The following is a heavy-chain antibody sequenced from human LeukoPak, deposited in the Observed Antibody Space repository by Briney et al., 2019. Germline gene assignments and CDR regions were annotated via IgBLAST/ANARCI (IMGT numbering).Heavy chain of an antibody. Sequence: GGSLRLSCAASGFTFSRYGMSWVRQAPGKGKEWVANIKQDGREKHYVDSVKGRFTISRDNAKNSLYLQMNSLRVEDTAVYYCASGVRTFDPWGQGILVTVSS. CDR2: IKQDGREK. CDR1: GFTFSRYG. J-gene: IGHJ5*02. CDR3: ASGVRTFDP. V-gene: IGHV3-7*01. D-gene: IGHD1-1*01.